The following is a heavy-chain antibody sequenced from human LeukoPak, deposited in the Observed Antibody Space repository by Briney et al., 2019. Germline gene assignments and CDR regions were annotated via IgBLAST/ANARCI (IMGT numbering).Heavy chain of an antibody. CDR3: ARCDDYGDYSRHCHAFDI. CDR1: GFTVSSNF. D-gene: IGHD4-17*01. Sequence: NPGESLRLSCAASGFTVSSNFLSWVRQAPGKGLEWVSYISSSGSTIYYADSVKGRFTISRDNAKNSLYLQMNSLRAEDTAVYYCARCDDYGDYSRHCHAFDIWGQGTMVTVSS. CDR2: ISSSGSTI. J-gene: IGHJ3*02. V-gene: IGHV3-11*04.